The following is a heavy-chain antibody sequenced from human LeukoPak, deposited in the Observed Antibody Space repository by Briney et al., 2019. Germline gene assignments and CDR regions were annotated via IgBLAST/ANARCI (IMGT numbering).Heavy chain of an antibody. CDR2: INHSGST. J-gene: IGHJ5*02. Sequence: PSETLSLTCAVYGGSFSGYYWSWIRQPPGKGLEWIGEINHSGSTNYNPSLKSRVTISVDTSKNQFSLKLSSVTAADTAVYYCARDTDWWFDPWGQGTLVTVSS. V-gene: IGHV4-34*01. CDR1: GGSFSGYY. CDR3: ARDTDWWFDP. D-gene: IGHD5-18*01.